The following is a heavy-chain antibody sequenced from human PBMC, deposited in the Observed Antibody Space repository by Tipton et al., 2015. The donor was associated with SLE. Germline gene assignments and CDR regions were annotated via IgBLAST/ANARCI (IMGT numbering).Heavy chain of an antibody. CDR2: IWYDGSNG. CDR3: ARDVLGAVTGTDAFDI. CDR1: GFTFSSYG. J-gene: IGHJ3*02. V-gene: IGHV3-33*01. D-gene: IGHD6-19*01. Sequence: SLRLSCEASGFTFSSYGMHWVRQAPGKGLEWVAIIWYDGSNGYYADSVKGRFTISRDNSKNTLYLQMNSLRAEDTAVYYCARDVLGAVTGTDAFDIWGQGTMVTVSS.